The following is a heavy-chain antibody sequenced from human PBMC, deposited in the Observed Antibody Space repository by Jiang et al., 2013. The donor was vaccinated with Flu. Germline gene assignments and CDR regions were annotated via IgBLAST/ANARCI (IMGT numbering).Heavy chain of an antibody. CDR3: ARDAMSYYGSGSHELYNWFDP. D-gene: IGHD3-10*01. J-gene: IGHJ5*02. V-gene: IGHV4-61*02. Sequence: PGLVKPSQTLSLTCTVSGGSISSGSYYWSWIRQPAGKGLEWIGRIYTSGSTNYNPSLKSRVTISVDTSKNQFSLKLSSVTAADTAVYYCARDAMSYYGSGSHELYNWFDPWGQGTLVTVSS. CDR1: GGSISSGSYY. CDR2: IYTSGST.